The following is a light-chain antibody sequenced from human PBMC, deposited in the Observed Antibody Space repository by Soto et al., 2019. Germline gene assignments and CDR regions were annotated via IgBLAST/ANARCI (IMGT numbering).Light chain of an antibody. CDR1: QSVGSS. CDR3: QQYNDPPLT. V-gene: IGKV3-15*01. Sequence: EIVMTQSPATLSVSLGERATLSCRASQSVGSSLAWYQQKSGQAPRLLIYSASTRATGIPARLSGSGSGTKFTLTISILQSEHSAVYYCQQYNDPPLTFGHGTRLEIK. J-gene: IGKJ5*01. CDR2: SAS.